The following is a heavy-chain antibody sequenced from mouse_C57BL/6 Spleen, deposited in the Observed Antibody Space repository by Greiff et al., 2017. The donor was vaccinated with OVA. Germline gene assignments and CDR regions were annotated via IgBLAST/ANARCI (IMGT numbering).Heavy chain of an antibody. J-gene: IGHJ1*03. Sequence: EVQRVESEGGLVQPGSSMKLSCTASGFTFSDYYMAWVRQVPEKGLEWVANINYDGSSTYYLDSLKSRFIISRDNAKNILYLQMSSLKSEDTATYYCARAGFITTVETYWYFDVWGTGTTVTVSS. V-gene: IGHV5-16*01. CDR3: ARAGFITTVETYWYFDV. D-gene: IGHD1-1*01. CDR1: GFTFSDYY. CDR2: INYDGSST.